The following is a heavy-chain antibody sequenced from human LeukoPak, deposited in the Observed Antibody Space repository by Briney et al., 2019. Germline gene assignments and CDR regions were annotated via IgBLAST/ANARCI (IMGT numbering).Heavy chain of an antibody. CDR3: ARALDF. CDR1: GYTFSNHG. Sequence: GASVKVSCKASGYTFSNHGINWVRQAPGQGLEWMGWINTNSGNPTYAQGFTGRFVFSLDTSVYTAYLQISSLKSEDTAVYYCARALDFWGQGTLVTVSS. J-gene: IGHJ4*02. CDR2: INTNSGNP. V-gene: IGHV7-4-1*02.